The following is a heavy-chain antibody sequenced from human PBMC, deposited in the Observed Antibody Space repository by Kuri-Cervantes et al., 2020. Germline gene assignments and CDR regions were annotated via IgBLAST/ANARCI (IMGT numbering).Heavy chain of an antibody. CDR2: INHSGST. J-gene: IGHJ4*02. V-gene: IGHV4-34*01. CDR1: GGSLSGYY. Sequence: SETLSLTCAVYGGSLSGYYWSWIRQPPGKGLEWIGEINHSGSTNYNPSLKSRVTISVDTSKSQFSLKPSSVTAADTAVYYCARAPHCSSTSCSGDYFDYWGQGTLVTVSS. CDR3: ARAPHCSSTSCSGDYFDY. D-gene: IGHD2-2*01.